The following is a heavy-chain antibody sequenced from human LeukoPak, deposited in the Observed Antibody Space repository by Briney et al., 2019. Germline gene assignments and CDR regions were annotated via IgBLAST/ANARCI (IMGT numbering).Heavy chain of an antibody. J-gene: IGHJ4*02. Sequence: GGSLRLSCAASGFTFSDYYMSWVRQAPGKGLEWVSAISGSGGSTYYADSVKGRFTISRDNSKNTLYLQMNSLRAEDTAVYYCAKGDIVVVPALFDYWGQGTLLTVSS. CDR2: ISGSGGST. V-gene: IGHV3-23*01. CDR1: GFTFSDYY. CDR3: AKGDIVVVPALFDY. D-gene: IGHD2-2*01.